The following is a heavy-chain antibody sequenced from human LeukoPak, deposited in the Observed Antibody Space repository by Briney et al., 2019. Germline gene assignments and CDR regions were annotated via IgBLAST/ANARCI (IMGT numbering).Heavy chain of an antibody. CDR2: IFHSGET. Sequence: PSQTLSLTCSVSGGSITTIAYYWHWIRQPPGKALEWVGDIFHSGETSSNPSLKSRVTISVDRSKNQFSLRLTSVTAADTAVYYCASRPVGGNFYFDFWGQGTLITVSS. CDR1: GGSITTIAYY. CDR3: ASRPVGGNFYFDF. V-gene: IGHV4-30-2*01. D-gene: IGHD4-23*01. J-gene: IGHJ4*02.